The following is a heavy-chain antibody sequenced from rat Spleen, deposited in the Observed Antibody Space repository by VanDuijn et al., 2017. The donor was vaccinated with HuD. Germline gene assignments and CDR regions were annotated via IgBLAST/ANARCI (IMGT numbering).Heavy chain of an antibody. V-gene: IGHV5-29*01. J-gene: IGHJ3*01. CDR1: GFTFSDYY. D-gene: IGHD1-3*01. CDR3: TRDLLNYGNYVFAY. Sequence: EVQLVESDGGLVQPGRSLKLSCAASGFTFSDYYMAWVRQAPTKGLEWVATISYDDSRTYYRDSVKGRFTISRDNAKSTLSLQMDSLRSEDTATYYCTRDLLNYGNYVFAYWGQGTLVTVSS. CDR2: ISYDDSRT.